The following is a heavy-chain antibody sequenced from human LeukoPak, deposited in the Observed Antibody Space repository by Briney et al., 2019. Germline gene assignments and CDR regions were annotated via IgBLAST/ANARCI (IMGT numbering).Heavy chain of an antibody. CDR1: GFTFSDYW. CDR3: AGEGNSVYYFDY. Sequence: GGSLRLSCAASGFTFSDYWMHWVRQAPGKGLVWASRINSDGSIPTYADSVKGRFTISRDNAKKTLYLQMNSLRAEDTAVYYCAGEGNSVYYFDYRGQGTRVTVSS. J-gene: IGHJ4*02. CDR2: INSDGSIP. V-gene: IGHV3-74*03.